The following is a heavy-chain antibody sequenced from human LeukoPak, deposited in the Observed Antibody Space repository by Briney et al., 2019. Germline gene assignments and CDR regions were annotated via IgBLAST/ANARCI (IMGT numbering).Heavy chain of an antibody. J-gene: IGHJ5*02. CDR1: GYSIISGYY. V-gene: IGHV4-38-2*02. CDR3: ARAEGEIYYRSGSNNWFDP. D-gene: IGHD3-10*01. Sequence: SETLSLTCTVSGYSIISGYYWGWIGQPPGKGREWIGTIRHSGTTHYNPSLKSRVTISIDSSKNQFSLKQSSVCALDTRVVYCARAEGEIYYRSGSNNWFDPWGQGTLVTVSS. CDR2: IRHSGTT.